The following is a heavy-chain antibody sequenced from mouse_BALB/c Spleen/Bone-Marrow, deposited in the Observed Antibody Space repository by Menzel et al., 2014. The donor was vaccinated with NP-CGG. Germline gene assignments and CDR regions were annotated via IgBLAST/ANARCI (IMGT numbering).Heavy chain of an antibody. CDR1: GCTFTRYT. J-gene: IGHJ4*01. V-gene: IGHV1-4*01. Sequence: QVQLQQSGAELARPGASVKMSCQASGCTFTRYTMHWEKKRPGQGLEWIGYIIPNSGYSNYNQKFKDKATLTADKSSSQAYMQLSSLTSEDSAVYYCTMRYYAMDYWGQGTSVTVSS. CDR2: IIPNSGYS. CDR3: TMRYYAMDY.